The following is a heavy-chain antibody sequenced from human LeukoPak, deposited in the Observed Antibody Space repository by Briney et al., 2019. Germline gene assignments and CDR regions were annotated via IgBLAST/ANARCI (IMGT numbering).Heavy chain of an antibody. CDR3: ARALQYRFADTDDRTNFGVVAPGWFDP. D-gene: IGHD3-3*01. CDR1: GFTLHSYS. J-gene: IGHJ5*02. CDR2: LSSSNTYI. V-gene: IGHV3-21*01. Sequence: PGGSLRLSCSAPGFTLHSYSINWVRQAPGKGLEWVSCLSSSNTYIYYADSVKGRFTVSRDDAKNSVSLQMNSLRVEDTGVYYCARALQYRFADTDDRTNFGVVAPGWFDPWGQGTLVIVSS.